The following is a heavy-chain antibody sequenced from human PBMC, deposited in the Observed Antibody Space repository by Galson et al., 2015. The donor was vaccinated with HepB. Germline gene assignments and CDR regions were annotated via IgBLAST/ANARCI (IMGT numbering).Heavy chain of an antibody. CDR1: GFNFMMYD. Sequence: SLRLSCAASGFNFMMYDMHWVRQAPGKGLQWVAVISFDENKRDYIDSVKGRFIVSRDSSRNMVFMQMNSLRAEDTAVYFCARGGWGAGVGNTLWSPFDAWGQGTLVTVFS. D-gene: IGHD1-26*01. CDR2: ISFDENKR. J-gene: IGHJ5*02. CDR3: ARGGWGAGVGNTLWSPFDA. V-gene: IGHV3-30*12.